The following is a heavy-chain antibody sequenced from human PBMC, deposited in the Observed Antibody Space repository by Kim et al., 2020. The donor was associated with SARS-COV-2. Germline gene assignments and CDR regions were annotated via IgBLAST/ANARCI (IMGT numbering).Heavy chain of an antibody. D-gene: IGHD4-17*01. V-gene: IGHV3-74*01. Sequence: ADSVEGRFTISRDNAKSTLYLQMDSLRDEDTGIYHCARDQSRAGPTTVDYWGPGTLVTVSS. J-gene: IGHJ4*02. CDR3: ARDQSRAGPTTVDY.